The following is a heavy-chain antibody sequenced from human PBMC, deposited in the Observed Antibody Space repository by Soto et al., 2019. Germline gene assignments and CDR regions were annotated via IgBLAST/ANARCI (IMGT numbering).Heavy chain of an antibody. CDR1: GGSISSSSYY. CDR3: ARHTPPRPDDAFDI. Sequence: SETLSLTCTVSGGSISSSSYYWGWIRQPPGKGLEWIGSIYYSGSTYYNPSLKSRVTISVDTSKNQFSLKLSSVTAADTVVYYCARHTPPRPDDAFDIWGQGTMVTVSS. CDR2: IYYSGST. V-gene: IGHV4-39*01. J-gene: IGHJ3*02.